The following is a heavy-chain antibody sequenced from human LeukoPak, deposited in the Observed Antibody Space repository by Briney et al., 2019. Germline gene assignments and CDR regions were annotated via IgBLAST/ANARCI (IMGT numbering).Heavy chain of an antibody. CDR1: GFTFSSYE. D-gene: IGHD3-10*01. CDR2: ISSSGSTI. Sequence: PGGSLRLSCAASGFTFSSYEMNWVRQAPGKGLEWVSYISSSGSTIYYADSVKGRFTISRDNAKNSLYLQMNSLRAEDTAVYYCARDHYGSGSYGNYWGQGTLVTVSS. V-gene: IGHV3-48*03. J-gene: IGHJ4*02. CDR3: ARDHYGSGSYGNY.